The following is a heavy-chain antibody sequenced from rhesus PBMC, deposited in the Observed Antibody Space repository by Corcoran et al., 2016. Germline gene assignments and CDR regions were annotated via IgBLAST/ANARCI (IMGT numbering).Heavy chain of an antibody. V-gene: IGHV4-173*01. J-gene: IGHJ4*01. CDR1: GGPLSRNS. D-gene: IGHD5-42*01. CDR3: ARGYSGSDY. Sequence: QLQLQESGPGLVKPSETLSLTCDVSGGPLSRNSWSWLRQPPGKGLEWIGRISGSGGSTDYNPSLKSRVTLSVDTAKNQLSLKLSSVTTADTAGYYCARGYSGSDYWGQGVLVTVSS. CDR2: ISGSGGST.